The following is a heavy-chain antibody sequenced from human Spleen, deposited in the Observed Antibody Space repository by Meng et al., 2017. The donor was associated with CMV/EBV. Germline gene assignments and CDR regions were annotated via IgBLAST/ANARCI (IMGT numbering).Heavy chain of an antibody. CDR2: IKQDGSEK. CDR1: GFTFSSYW. D-gene: IGHD3-9*01. V-gene: IGHV3-7*01. Sequence: GESLKISCAASGFTFSSYWMSWVRQAPGKGLEWVANIKQDGSEKYYVDSVKGRFTISRDNAKNTLYLQMNSLRTEDTAVYYCARDRYFDWLFFNCGQGTLVTVSS. CDR3: ARDRYFDWLFFN. J-gene: IGHJ4*02.